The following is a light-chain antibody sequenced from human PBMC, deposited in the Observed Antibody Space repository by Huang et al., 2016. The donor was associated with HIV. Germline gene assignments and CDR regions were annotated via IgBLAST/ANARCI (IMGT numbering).Light chain of an antibody. CDR2: GAS. CDR1: QSVSSN. CDR3: QQYNNWPPAT. Sequence: EIVMTQSPATLFVSPGERATLSCRASQSVSSNLAWYQQKPGQAPRLLIYGASTRATGIPARFSGSGSGTEFTLTISSLQSEDFAVYYCQQYNNWPPATFGPGTKVDIK. V-gene: IGKV3-15*01. J-gene: IGKJ3*01.